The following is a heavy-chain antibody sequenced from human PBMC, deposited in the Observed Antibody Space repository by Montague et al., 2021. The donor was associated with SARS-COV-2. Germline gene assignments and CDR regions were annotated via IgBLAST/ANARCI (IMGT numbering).Heavy chain of an antibody. D-gene: IGHD6-13*01. CDR1: GDSMNNYY. Sequence: SETLSLTCTVSGDSMNNYYWSWIRQPPGKGLEWIGYINYSGSTHYKPSLPSRVTLSKDTSKNQFSLRLTSVTAADTAMYFCARAPIYRSSWYADFDYWGQGTLVTVSS. CDR2: INYSGST. V-gene: IGHV4-59*01. CDR3: ARAPIYRSSWYADFDY. J-gene: IGHJ4*02.